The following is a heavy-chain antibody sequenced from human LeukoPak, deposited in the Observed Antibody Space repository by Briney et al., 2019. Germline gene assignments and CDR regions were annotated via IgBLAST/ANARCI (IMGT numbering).Heavy chain of an antibody. Sequence: SGTLSLTCAVSGGSISSSNWWSWVRQPPGKGLEWIGEIYHSGSTNYNPSLKSRVTISVDKSKNQFSLKLSSVTAADTAVYYCARGPYYYDSSGYYIPYYGMDVWAKGPRSPSP. V-gene: IGHV4-4*02. CDR2: IYHSGST. CDR1: GGSISSSNW. J-gene: IGHJ6*02. CDR3: ARGPYYYDSSGYYIPYYGMDV. D-gene: IGHD3-22*01.